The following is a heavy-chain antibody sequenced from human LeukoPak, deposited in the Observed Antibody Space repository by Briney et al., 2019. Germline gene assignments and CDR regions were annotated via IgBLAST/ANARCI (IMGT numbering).Heavy chain of an antibody. CDR2: INWNGGST. CDR1: GFTFDDYG. J-gene: IGHJ3*01. V-gene: IGHV3-20*04. D-gene: IGHD6-19*01. CDR3: ARAYSSGWYYAFDV. Sequence: TGGSLRLSRAASGFTFDDYGMSWVRQAPGKGLEWVSGINWNGGSTVYADSVKGRFTISRDNAKNSLYLQMNSLRAEDTALYYCARAYSSGWYYAFDVWGQGTMVTVSS.